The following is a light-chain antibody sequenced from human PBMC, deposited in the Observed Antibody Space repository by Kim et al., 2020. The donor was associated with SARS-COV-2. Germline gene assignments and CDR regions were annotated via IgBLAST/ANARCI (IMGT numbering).Light chain of an antibody. CDR3: KHYKTFWM. J-gene: IGKJ1*01. CDR1: QSLSGR. V-gene: IGKV1-5*03. CDR2: KSS. Sequence: DIQLTQSPSTLSSSIGDGVTITCRASQSLSGRLAWYQQRPGKATKHLIYKSSNLEGGVPSRLSGSGAGTEFSLTISSLQPDDSATYSCKHYKTFWMFGQGPKVEI.